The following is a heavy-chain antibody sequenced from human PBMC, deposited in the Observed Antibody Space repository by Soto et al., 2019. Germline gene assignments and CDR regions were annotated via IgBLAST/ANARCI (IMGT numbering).Heavy chain of an antibody. CDR2: IIPILGIA. CDR3: ARSYCGGDCYHLFDY. Sequence: QVQLVQSGAEVKKPGSSVKVSCKASGGTFSSYTISWVRQAPGQGLEWMGRIIPILGIANYAQKFQGRVTTTADKSTSTAYMELSSLRSEDTAVYYCARSYCGGDCYHLFDYWGQGTLVTVSS. CDR1: GGTFSSYT. D-gene: IGHD2-21*02. J-gene: IGHJ4*02. V-gene: IGHV1-69*02.